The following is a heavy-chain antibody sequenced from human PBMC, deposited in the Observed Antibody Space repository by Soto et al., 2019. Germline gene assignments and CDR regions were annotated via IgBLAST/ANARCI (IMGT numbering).Heavy chain of an antibody. CDR2: ISTYNGDT. CDR1: GYTVTRSG. V-gene: IGHV1-18*01. Sequence: ASVRVSCKASGYTVTRSGISWVLQAPGQGLEWMGWISTYNGDTNYAQTFQGRVTMTTDTSTSTVHMEVRSLRSDDTAVYYCAREGLAPYYYYGMDFWGPGTTVTVSS. CDR3: AREGLAPYYYYGMDF. J-gene: IGHJ6*02.